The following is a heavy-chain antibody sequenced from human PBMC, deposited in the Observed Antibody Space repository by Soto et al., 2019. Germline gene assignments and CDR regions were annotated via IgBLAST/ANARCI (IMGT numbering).Heavy chain of an antibody. Sequence: QVQLQQWGAGLLKPSETLSLTCAVYGGSFSGYYWSWIRQPPGKGLEWIGEINHSGSTNYNPSLKSRVTITVDTAKNQFSLEPRSGTAADTAVYYCARGPGYSSSWYRRYYFGYWGQGTLVTVSS. V-gene: IGHV4-34*01. CDR3: ARGPGYSSSWYRRYYFGY. CDR1: GGSFSGYY. D-gene: IGHD6-13*01. J-gene: IGHJ4*02. CDR2: INHSGST.